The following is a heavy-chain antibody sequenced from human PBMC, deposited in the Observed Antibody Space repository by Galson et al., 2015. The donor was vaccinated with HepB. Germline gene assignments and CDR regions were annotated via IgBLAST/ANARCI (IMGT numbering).Heavy chain of an antibody. D-gene: IGHD2-2*01. CDR2: ISGSGGYT. CDR3: AKTPSTVVPSAMGFDY. CDR1: GFIFSSYA. J-gene: IGHJ4*02. Sequence: SLRLSCAASGFIFSSYAMSWVRQAPGKGLEWVSAISGSGGYTYYADSVKGRFSISRDNSKNTLYLQMNSLRAEDTAVYYCAKTPSTVVPSAMGFDYWGQGTLVTVSS. V-gene: IGHV3-23*01.